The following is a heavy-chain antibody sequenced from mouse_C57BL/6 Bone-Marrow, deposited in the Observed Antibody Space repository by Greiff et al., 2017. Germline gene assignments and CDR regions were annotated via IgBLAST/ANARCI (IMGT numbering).Heavy chain of an antibody. CDR1: GYTFTSYW. D-gene: IGHD1-2*01. CDR2: IYPGSGST. CDR3: ARDYYGPGYYFDY. Sequence: QVQLQQPGAELVKPGASVKMSCKASGYTFTSYWITWVKQRPGQGLEWIGDIYPGSGSTNYNEKFKSKSTLTVDTSSSTAYMQLSSLTSEDSAVYYCARDYYGPGYYFDYWGQGTTLTVSS. J-gene: IGHJ2*01. V-gene: IGHV1-55*01.